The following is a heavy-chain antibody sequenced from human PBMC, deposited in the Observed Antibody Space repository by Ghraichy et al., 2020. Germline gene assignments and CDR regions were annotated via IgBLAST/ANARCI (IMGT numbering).Heavy chain of an antibody. Sequence: GGSLRLSCAASGFTFSSYSMNWVRQAPGKGLEWVSFIGGGGRSAYYADSVKGRFTISRDNAKNSVYLEMNSLRAEDTALYYCVRDGCSGRTCTCYNWGQGALVTVSS. CDR1: GFTFSSYS. V-gene: IGHV3-48*04. CDR2: IGGGGRSA. D-gene: IGHD2-15*01. CDR3: VRDGCSGRTCTCYN. J-gene: IGHJ4*02.